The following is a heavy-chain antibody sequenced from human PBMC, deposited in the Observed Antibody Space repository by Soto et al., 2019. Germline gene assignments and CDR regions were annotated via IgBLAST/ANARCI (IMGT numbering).Heavy chain of an antibody. CDR2: ISFDGSNK. J-gene: IGHJ6*02. Sequence: AGGSLSLSCAASGFTFSSYGMHWVRQAPGKGLEWVAIISFDGSNKYYADSVKGRFTISRDTSNNTLYLQMNSLRAEDTAVYYCAKEGLDQNYYYYYGMDVWGQGTTVTVSS. CDR3: AKEGLDQNYYYYYGMDV. CDR1: GFTFSSYG. D-gene: IGHD2-21*01. V-gene: IGHV3-30*18.